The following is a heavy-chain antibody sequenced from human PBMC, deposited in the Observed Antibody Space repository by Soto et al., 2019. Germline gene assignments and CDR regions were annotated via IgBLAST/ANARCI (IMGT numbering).Heavy chain of an antibody. CDR1: GFTFGDYA. CDR2: IRSKAYGGTT. D-gene: IGHD2-15*01. J-gene: IGHJ6*02. CDR3: TSQFSRISIYYYGMDV. V-gene: IGHV3-49*04. Sequence: GGSLRLSCTASGFTFGDYAMSWVRQAPGKGLEWVGFIRSKAYGGTTEYAASVKGRFTISRDDSKSIAYLQMNSLKTEDTAVYYCTSQFSRISIYYYGMDVWGQGTTVTVYS.